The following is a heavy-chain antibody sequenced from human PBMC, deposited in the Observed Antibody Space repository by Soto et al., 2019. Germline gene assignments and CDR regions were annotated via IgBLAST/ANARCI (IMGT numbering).Heavy chain of an antibody. D-gene: IGHD1-26*01. CDR2: IIPIFGTA. CDR1: GGTFSSYG. Sequence: QVQLVQSGAEVKKPGSSVKVSCKASGGTFSSYGISWVRQAPGQGLEWMGGIIPIFGTANYAQKFQGRVTXTXXXSXXTAYMELSSLRSEDTAVYSCASPGSRGDYYHGMDVWGQGTTVTVSS. J-gene: IGHJ6*02. V-gene: IGHV1-69*05. CDR3: ASPGSRGDYYHGMDV.